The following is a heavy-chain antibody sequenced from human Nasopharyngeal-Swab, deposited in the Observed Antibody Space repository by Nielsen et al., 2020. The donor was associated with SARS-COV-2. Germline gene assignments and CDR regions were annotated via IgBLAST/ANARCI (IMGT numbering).Heavy chain of an antibody. CDR2: INSDGNTT. J-gene: IGHJ4*02. CDR3: ARVPFYSSGWYGVDYFDY. V-gene: IGHV3-74*03. D-gene: IGHD6-19*01. Sequence: WIRQPPGKGLVWVSRINSDGNTTMYADSVKGRFTISRDNAKDMLYLQMNSLRAEDTAVYYCARVPFYSSGWYGVDYFDYWGQGTLVTVSS.